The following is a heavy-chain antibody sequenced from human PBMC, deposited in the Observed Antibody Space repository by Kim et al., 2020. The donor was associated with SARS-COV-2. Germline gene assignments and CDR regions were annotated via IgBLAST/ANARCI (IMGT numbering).Heavy chain of an antibody. V-gene: IGHV1-18*01. CDR3: ARARYSYGSTHLGY. D-gene: IGHD5-18*01. Sequence: QKLQGRVTMTTDTSTSTAYMELRSLRSDDTAVYYCARARYSYGSTHLGYWGQGTLVTVSS. J-gene: IGHJ4*02.